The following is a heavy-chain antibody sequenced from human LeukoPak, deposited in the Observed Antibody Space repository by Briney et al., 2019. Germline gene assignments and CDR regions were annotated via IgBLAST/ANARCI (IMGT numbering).Heavy chain of an antibody. J-gene: IGHJ5*02. V-gene: IGHV4-59*08. Sequence: PSETLSLTCNVSGGSIRSYYWSWIQQPPGKGLEWIGSAYYSGSTNYNPSLKSRVTISVDTSKNQFSLKLSSVTAADTAVYYCARRSDWFDPWGQGTLVTVSS. CDR3: ARRSDWFDP. CDR2: AYYSGST. CDR1: GGSIRSYY.